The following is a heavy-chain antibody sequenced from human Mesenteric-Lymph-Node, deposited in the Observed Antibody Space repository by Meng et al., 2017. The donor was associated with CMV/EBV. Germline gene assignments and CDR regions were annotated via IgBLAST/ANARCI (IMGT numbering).Heavy chain of an antibody. V-gene: IGHV3-23*01. CDR1: TFSCYG. CDR2: SGGGGRST. D-gene: IGHD3-10*01. Sequence: TFSCYGRSWVRRGPGKGLEWVWSSGGGGRSTYYAEYVKGQFTVSRDNSKNSLYLQMNSLRDEDTAVYYCAKTPGSGDCYFYFYGMDVWGQGTTVTVSS. CDR3: AKTPGSGDCYFYFYGMDV. J-gene: IGHJ6*02.